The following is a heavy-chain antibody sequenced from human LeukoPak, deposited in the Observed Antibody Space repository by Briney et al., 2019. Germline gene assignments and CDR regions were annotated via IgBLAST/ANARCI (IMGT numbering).Heavy chain of an antibody. CDR2: IYSGGST. CDR1: GFTVSSNY. Sequence: GGSLRLSCAASGFTVSSNYMSWVRQAPGKGLEWVSVIYSGGSTYYADSVKGRFTISRDNSKHTLYLQMNSLRAEDTAVYYCARERGRGSSSDYWGQGTLVTVSS. J-gene: IGHJ4*02. D-gene: IGHD1-26*01. CDR3: ARERGRGSSSDY. V-gene: IGHV3-53*01.